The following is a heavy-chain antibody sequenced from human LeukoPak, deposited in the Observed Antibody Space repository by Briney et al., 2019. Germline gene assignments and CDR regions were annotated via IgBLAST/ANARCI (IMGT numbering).Heavy chain of an antibody. CDR1: GFTFSSYS. CDR2: ISSSSSYI. CDR3: ARGMATIDGYYYYMDV. D-gene: IGHD5-24*01. V-gene: IGHV3-21*01. J-gene: IGHJ6*03. Sequence: GGSLRLSCAASGFTFSSYSMNWVRQAPGKGLGWVSSISSSSSYIYYADSVKGRFTISRDNAKNSLYLQMNSLRAEDTAVYYCARGMATIDGYYYYMDVWGKGTTVTVSS.